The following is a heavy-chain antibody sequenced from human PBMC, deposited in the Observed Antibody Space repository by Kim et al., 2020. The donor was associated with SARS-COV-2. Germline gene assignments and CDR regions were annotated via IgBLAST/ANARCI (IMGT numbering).Heavy chain of an antibody. J-gene: IGHJ5*02. Sequence: GGSLRLSCAASGFSFSSYAMNWVRQAPGKGLEWVSGISGSGASTYYADSVKGRFTISRDNSKNTLYLQMNSLRAEETAVYYCSKGGSHLLSLGSWFDPWGQGTLVTVSS. V-gene: IGHV3-23*01. CDR2: ISGSGAST. D-gene: IGHD1-26*01. CDR3: SKGGSHLLSLGSWFDP. CDR1: GFSFSSYA.